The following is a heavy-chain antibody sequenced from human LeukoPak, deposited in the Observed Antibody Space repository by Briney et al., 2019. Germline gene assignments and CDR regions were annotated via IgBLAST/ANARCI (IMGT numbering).Heavy chain of an antibody. CDR1: GYTFTGYY. J-gene: IGHJ4*02. Sequence: ASVKVSCKASGYTFTGYYMHWVRQAPGQGLEWMGWINPNSGGTNYAQKFQGRVTMTRDTSISTAYMELSRLRSDDTAVYYCAVNLGYCSSTSCLDYWGQGTLVTVSS. CDR2: INPNSGGT. CDR3: AVNLGYCSSTSCLDY. V-gene: IGHV1-2*02. D-gene: IGHD2-2*01.